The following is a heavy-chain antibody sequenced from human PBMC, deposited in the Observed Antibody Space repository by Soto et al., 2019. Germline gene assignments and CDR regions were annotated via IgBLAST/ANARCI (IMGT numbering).Heavy chain of an antibody. CDR3: ARGVVGAPLDY. J-gene: IGHJ4*02. V-gene: IGHV1-18*01. Sequence: QVQLVQSRAEVKKPGASVKVSCKASGYTFTNYGVSWVRQAPGQGPEWMGWITPYTGNTHYAQRLQGRVTLTTDSSTSTAYMELSSLRPDDTALYYCARGVVGAPLDYWGQGSLVTVSS. CDR1: GYTFTNYG. D-gene: IGHD2-15*01. CDR2: ITPYTGNT.